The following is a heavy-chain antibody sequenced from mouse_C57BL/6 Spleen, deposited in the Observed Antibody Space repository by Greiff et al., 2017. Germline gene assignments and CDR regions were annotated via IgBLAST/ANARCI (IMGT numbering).Heavy chain of an antibody. D-gene: IGHD5-1*01. CDR2: INYDGSST. V-gene: IGHV5-16*01. CDR1: GFTFSDYY. J-gene: IGHJ1*03. Sequence: EVKLMESEGGLVQPGSSMKLSCTASGFTFSDYYMAWVRQVPEKGLEWVANINYDGSSTYYLDSLKSRFIISRDNAKNILYLQMSSLKSEDTATYYCARGSTYEGYFDVWGTGTTVTVSS. CDR3: ARGSTYEGYFDV.